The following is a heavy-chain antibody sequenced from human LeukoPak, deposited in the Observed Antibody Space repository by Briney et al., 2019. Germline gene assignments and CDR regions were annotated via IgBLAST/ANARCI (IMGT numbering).Heavy chain of an antibody. Sequence: SQTLSLTCAISGDSVSSKSAAWNWIRQSPSRGLEWLGRTFYRSKWYNDYGISVKGRVTFNPDTSRNQCSLQLDSVTPEDTAVYYCARGVTTDALGYGYHGMDAWGQGTTVTVSS. D-gene: IGHD4-17*01. CDR2: TFYRSKWYN. CDR3: ARGVTTDALGYGYHGMDA. CDR1: GDSVSSKSAA. V-gene: IGHV6-1*01. J-gene: IGHJ6*02.